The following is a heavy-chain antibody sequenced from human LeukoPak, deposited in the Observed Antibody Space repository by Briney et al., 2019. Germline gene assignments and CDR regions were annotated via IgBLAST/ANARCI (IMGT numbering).Heavy chain of an antibody. D-gene: IGHD6-13*01. Sequence: APGKVSCKASGYTFTNIVIPWGGKATGQGLGWMGWMNPYSGNTGYAQNFQGRITITRNTSISTAYMELSSLRSEDTAVYYCARTQQLVLRSPLDPWGQGALVTVSS. CDR3: ARTQQLVLRSPLDP. V-gene: IGHV1-8*03. CDR2: MNPYSGNT. CDR1: GYTFTNIV. J-gene: IGHJ5*02.